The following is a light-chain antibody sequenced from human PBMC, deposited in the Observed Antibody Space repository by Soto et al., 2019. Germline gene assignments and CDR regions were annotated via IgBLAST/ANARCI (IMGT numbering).Light chain of an antibody. Sequence: QSVLTQPASVSGSPGQSITISCTGTSSDVGGYNYVSWYQQHPGKAPKLMIYEVSKRPSGVPDRFSGSKSGNTASLTVSGLQAEDEADYYCSSYAGSNPLFGGGTKLTVL. CDR2: EVS. J-gene: IGLJ2*01. CDR3: SSYAGSNPL. V-gene: IGLV2-8*01. CDR1: SSDVGGYNY.